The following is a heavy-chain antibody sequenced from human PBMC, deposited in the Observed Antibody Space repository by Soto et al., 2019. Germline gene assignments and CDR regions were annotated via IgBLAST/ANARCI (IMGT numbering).Heavy chain of an antibody. Sequence: QVQLVQSGAEVKKPGSSVKVSCKASGGTFSNYAFSWVRQAPGQGLEWLGGIMPIFGRADYAQKFRGRVTITAAESTTTAHMELSSLGSEDTAVYYCASWLKEAGIGGHYYYGMDVWGQGTTVTVSS. V-gene: IGHV1-69*12. CDR2: IMPIFGRA. CDR3: ASWLKEAGIGGHYYYGMDV. CDR1: GGTFSNYA. J-gene: IGHJ6*02. D-gene: IGHD6-19*01.